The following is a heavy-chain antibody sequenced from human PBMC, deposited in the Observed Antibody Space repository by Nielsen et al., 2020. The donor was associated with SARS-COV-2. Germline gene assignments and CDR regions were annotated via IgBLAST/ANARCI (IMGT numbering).Heavy chain of an antibody. CDR2: IYYSGST. D-gene: IGHD6-19*01. V-gene: IGHV4-34*09. Sequence: SETLSLTCAVYGGSFSGYYWSWIRQPPGKGLEWIGYIYYSGSTYYNPSLKSRVTISVDTSKNQFSLKLSSVTAADTAVYYCARDTHTGYSSGWHFDYWGQGTLVTVSS. J-gene: IGHJ4*02. CDR3: ARDTHTGYSSGWHFDY. CDR1: GGSFSGYY.